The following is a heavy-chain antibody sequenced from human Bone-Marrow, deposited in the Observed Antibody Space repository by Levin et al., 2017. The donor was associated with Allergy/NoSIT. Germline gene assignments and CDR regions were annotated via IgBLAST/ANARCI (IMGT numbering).Heavy chain of an antibody. J-gene: IGHJ5*02. CDR3: ARDETFNSWHTGWFDP. CDR2: MFAGGAA. V-gene: IGHV4-61*02. CDR1: GGSISNTNHY. D-gene: IGHD6-13*01. Sequence: SETLSLTCTVSGGSISNTNHYWSWIRQPAGKGLEWIGRMFAGGAATYNRSLRSRVTISIDTSKNQFSLKLTSVTAADTAVYYSARDETFNSWHTGWFDPWGQGTLVTVSS.